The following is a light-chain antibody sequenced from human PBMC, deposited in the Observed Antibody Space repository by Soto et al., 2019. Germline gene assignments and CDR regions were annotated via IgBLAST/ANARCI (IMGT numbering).Light chain of an antibody. J-gene: IGKJ3*01. CDR2: DAS. CDR1: QTVRNNY. Sequence: EFVLTQSPGTLSLSPGERATLSCRASQTVRNNYLAWYQQKPGQAPRLLIYDASSRATGIPDRFSGGGSGTDFTLTISRLEPEDFAVYYCQQFSSSFTFXPGTKVDIK. CDR3: QQFSSSFT. V-gene: IGKV3-20*01.